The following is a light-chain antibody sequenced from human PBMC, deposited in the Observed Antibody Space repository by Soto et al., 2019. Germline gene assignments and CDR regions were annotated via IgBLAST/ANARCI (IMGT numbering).Light chain of an antibody. J-gene: IGLJ3*02. CDR3: CSYAGSSTLV. V-gene: IGLV2-23*01. CDR1: SSDVGSYNL. CDR2: EGS. Sequence: QSALTQPASVSGSPGQSITISCTGTSSDVGSYNLFSWYQQHPGKAPKLMIYEGSKRPSGGSHRFSGSKSGNTASLTISGLQAEEEADYYCCSYAGSSTLVFGGGTKLTVL.